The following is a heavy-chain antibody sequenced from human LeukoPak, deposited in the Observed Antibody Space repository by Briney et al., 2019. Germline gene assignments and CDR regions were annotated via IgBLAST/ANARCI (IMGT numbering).Heavy chain of an antibody. CDR1: GFTFSSYA. Sequence: PGGSLRLSCAASGFTFSSYAMHWVRQAPGKGLEWVAVISYDGSNKYYADSVKGRFTISRDNSKNTLYLQMNSLRAEDTAVYYCATAILYGDYADYYYYGMDVWGQGTTVTVSS. D-gene: IGHD4-17*01. V-gene: IGHV3-30-3*01. J-gene: IGHJ6*02. CDR3: ATAILYGDYADYYYYGMDV. CDR2: ISYDGSNK.